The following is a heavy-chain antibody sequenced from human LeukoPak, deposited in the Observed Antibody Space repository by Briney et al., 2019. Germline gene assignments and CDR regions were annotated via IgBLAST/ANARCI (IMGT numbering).Heavy chain of an antibody. CDR1: GFTFSSYA. J-gene: IGHJ4*02. CDR2: ISYDGSNK. V-gene: IGHV3-30-3*01. CDR3: ASRYYFDY. Sequence: GGSLRLSCEASGFTFSSYAMHWVRQAPGKGLEWVAVISYDGSNKYYADSVKGRFTISRDNSKNTLYLQMNSLRAEDTAVYYCASRYYFDYWGQGTLVTVSS.